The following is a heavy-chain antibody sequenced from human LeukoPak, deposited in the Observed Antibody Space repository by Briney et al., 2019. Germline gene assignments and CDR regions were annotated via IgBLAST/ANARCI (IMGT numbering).Heavy chain of an antibody. CDR2: IYTSGST. D-gene: IGHD3-3*01. CDR1: GGSISSYY. Sequence: PSETLSLICTVSGGSISSYYWSWIRQPARKGLEWIGRIYTSGSTNYNPSLKSRVTMSVDTSKNQFSLKLSSVTAADTAVYYCARDRGYDFWSGFYYRDYYYYYYMDVWGKGTTVTVSS. CDR3: ARDRGYDFWSGFYYRDYYYYYYMDV. J-gene: IGHJ6*03. V-gene: IGHV4-4*07.